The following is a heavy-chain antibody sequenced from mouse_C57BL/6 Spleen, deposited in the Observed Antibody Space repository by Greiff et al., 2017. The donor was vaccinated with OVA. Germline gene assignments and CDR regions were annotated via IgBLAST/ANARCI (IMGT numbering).Heavy chain of an antibody. CDR1: GYTFTSYW. CDR3: ARDITTVVPGYFDY. V-gene: IGHV1-55*01. CDR2: IYPGIGST. J-gene: IGHJ2*01. Sequence: QVQLQQPGAELVQPGASVTMSCQASGYTFTSYWITWVKQRPGPVLEWIGDIYPGIGSTNYNEKFNSKATLTVDKSSSTAYMQLSSLTSEASAVYYCARDITTVVPGYFDYWGQGTTLTVSS. D-gene: IGHD1-1*01.